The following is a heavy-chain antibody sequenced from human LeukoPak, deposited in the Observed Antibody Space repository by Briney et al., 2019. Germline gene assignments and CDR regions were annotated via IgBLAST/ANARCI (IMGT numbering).Heavy chain of an antibody. CDR1: GGSISSGGYY. CDR3: AKEGVLTGLI. Sequence: PSETLSLTCTVSGGSISSGGYYWSWIRQHPGKGLEWIGYIYYSGSTYYNPSLKSRVTISVDTSKNQFSLKLSSVTAADTAGDYCAKEGVLTGLIWGQGTMVTVSS. CDR2: IYYSGST. J-gene: IGHJ3*02. V-gene: IGHV4-31*03. D-gene: IGHD1-20*01.